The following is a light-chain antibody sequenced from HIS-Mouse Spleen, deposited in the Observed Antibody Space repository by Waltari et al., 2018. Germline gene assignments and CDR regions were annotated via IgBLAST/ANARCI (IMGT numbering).Light chain of an antibody. Sequence: DIQVTQSPSSLSAALGDRVTTTCRASQSSSSHLHWYQQKPGKAPKLLIYAASSLQSGVPSRCSGSGSGTDCTLTIRSLQPEVFAAYYCQQRYSTLWPFDHRTKVEMK. CDR3: QQRYSTLWP. J-gene: IGKJ1*01. CDR2: AAS. CDR1: QSSSSH. V-gene: IGKV1-39*01.